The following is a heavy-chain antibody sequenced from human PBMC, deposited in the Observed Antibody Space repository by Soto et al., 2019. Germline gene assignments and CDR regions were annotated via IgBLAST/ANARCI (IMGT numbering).Heavy chain of an antibody. CDR1: GYTFTSYD. CDR3: AMRSTEGAYYYMDV. V-gene: IGHV1-46*03. CDR2: INPSGGTT. J-gene: IGHJ6*03. D-gene: IGHD2-2*01. Sequence: ASVKVSCKASGYTFTSYDINWVRQATGQGLEWMGIINPSGGTTTYAQNFQDRVTMTRNTSTSTVYMELSSLRSEDTAVYFCAMRSTEGAYYYMDVWGKGTTVTVSS.